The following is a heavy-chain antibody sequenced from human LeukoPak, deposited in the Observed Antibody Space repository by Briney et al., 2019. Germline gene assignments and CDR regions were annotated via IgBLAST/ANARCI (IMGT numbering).Heavy chain of an antibody. V-gene: IGHV4-38-2*01. CDR2: LYHSGIT. CDR3: ARTDVVRGIITYFYGMDV. J-gene: IGHJ6*04. D-gene: IGHD3-10*01. Sequence: PSETLSLTCAVSGYSITSGYYWGWIRPPPGKGLEWIGSLYHSGITYYNPSLKSRVTISVDTSKNQFSLKLTSVTAADTAVYYCARTDVVRGIITYFYGMDVWGKGTTVTVSS. CDR1: GYSITSGYY.